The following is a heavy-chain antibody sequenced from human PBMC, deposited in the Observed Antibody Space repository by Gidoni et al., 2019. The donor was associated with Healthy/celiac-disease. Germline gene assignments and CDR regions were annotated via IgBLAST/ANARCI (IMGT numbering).Heavy chain of an antibody. CDR2: IYYSGST. CDR3: ARGLAGWFDP. Sequence: QVQLQESGPGLVTPSETLSLPCTVSGGSISSYYWSWIRQPPGKGLAWIGYIYYSGSTNYNPSLKSRVTISVDTSKNQFSLKLSSVTAADTAVYYCARGLAGWFDPWGQGTLVTVSS. V-gene: IGHV4-59*01. CDR1: GGSISSYY. J-gene: IGHJ5*02.